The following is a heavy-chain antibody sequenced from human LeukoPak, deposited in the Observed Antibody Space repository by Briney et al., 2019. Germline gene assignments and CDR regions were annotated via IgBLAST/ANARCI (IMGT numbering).Heavy chain of an antibody. D-gene: IGHD1-1*01. CDR1: GFTFRNYG. Sequence: GGSLRLSCAASGFTFRNYGMHWVRQAPGKGLEWVAIIWYDGSNKYYADSVKGRFTISRDNSRNTPYLQMNSLRVEDTAVYYCARVVGSEGNWYVDYWGQGTLVTVSS. V-gene: IGHV3-33*01. J-gene: IGHJ4*02. CDR2: IWYDGSNK. CDR3: ARVVGSEGNWYVDY.